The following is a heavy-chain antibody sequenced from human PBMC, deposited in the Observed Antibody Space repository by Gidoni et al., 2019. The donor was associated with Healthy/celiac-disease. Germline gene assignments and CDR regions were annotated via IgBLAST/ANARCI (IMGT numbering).Heavy chain of an antibody. CDR1: GFTFSSYD. CDR3: ARDGLVETQFDPYGMDV. J-gene: IGHJ6*02. V-gene: IGHV3-13*01. CDR2: IGTAGDT. Sequence: EVQLVESGGGLVQPGGSLRLSCAASGFTFSSYDMHWVRQATGKGLEWVSAIGTAGDTYYPGSVKGRFTISRENAKNSLYLQMNSLRAEDTAVYYCARDGLVETQFDPYGMDVWGQGTTVTVSS. D-gene: IGHD1-26*01.